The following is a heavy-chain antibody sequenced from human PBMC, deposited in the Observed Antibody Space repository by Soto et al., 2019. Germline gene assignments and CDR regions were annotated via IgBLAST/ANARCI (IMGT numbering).Heavy chain of an antibody. CDR2: IRSKAYGGTT. V-gene: IGHV3-49*03. Sequence: GGSLRLSCTASGFTFGDYAMSWFRQAPGKGLEWVGFIRSKAYGGTTEYAASVKGRFTISRDDSKSIAYLQMNSLKTEDTAVYYCTRDYYDGPLRDTSDYWGQGTLVTVSS. D-gene: IGHD3-22*01. CDR1: GFTFGDYA. CDR3: TRDYYDGPLRDTSDY. J-gene: IGHJ4*02.